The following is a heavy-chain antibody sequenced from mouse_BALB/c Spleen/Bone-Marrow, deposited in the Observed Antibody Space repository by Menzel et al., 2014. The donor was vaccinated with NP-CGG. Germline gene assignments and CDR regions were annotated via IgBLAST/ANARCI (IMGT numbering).Heavy chain of an antibody. Sequence: VQLKQSGPEVVKPGASVKMSCKASGYTFTSYVLHWVKQKPGQGLEWIGYINPDNDGTKYNEKFKGKATLTSDKSSRTAYMELSSLTSEDSTVYYCARFGHYGSPYAMDYWGQGTSVTVSS. V-gene: IGHV1-14*01. CDR2: INPDNDGT. D-gene: IGHD1-1*01. J-gene: IGHJ4*01. CDR3: ARFGHYGSPYAMDY. CDR1: GYTFTSYV.